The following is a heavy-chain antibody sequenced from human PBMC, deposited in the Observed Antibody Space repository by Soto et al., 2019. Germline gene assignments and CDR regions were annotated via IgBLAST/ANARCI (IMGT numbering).Heavy chain of an antibody. V-gene: IGHV3-23*01. CDR1: GFNFRNYG. CDR3: AKDYDYGDSLPFDY. J-gene: IGHJ4*02. D-gene: IGHD4-17*01. CDR2: IVGIGDTA. Sequence: EVQLLEAGGGLVHPGGSLRLSCAASGFNFRNYGMSWVRQAPGKGLEWLSAIVGIGDTAYYADSVRGRFTISRDNSENTLYLQLNDLGAEDTAIYYCAKDYDYGDSLPFDYWGQGTLVTVSS.